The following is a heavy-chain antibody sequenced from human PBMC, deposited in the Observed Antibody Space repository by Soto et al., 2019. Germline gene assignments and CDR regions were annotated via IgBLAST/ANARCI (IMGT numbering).Heavy chain of an antibody. J-gene: IGHJ4*02. CDR2: ISAYNGNT. CDR1: GYTFTSYG. D-gene: IGHD6-13*01. CDR3: ARGTEYSSSWYYFDY. Sequence: ASVKVSCKASGYTFTSYGISWVRQAPGQGLEWMGWISAYNGNTNYEQNFQGRVTVTTDTSTSTAYMELRSLRSDDTAVYYCARGTEYSSSWYYFDYWGQGTLVTVSS. V-gene: IGHV1-18*01.